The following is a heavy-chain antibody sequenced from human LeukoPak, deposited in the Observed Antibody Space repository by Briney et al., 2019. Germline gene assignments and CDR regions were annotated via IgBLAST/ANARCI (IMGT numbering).Heavy chain of an antibody. CDR1: GYTFTSYD. CDR3: ARGGPGYCSSTSCYTREFDY. D-gene: IGHD2-2*02. V-gene: IGHV1-8*03. J-gene: IGHJ4*02. CDR2: MNPNSGNT. Sequence: ASVKVSCKASGYTFTSYDINWVRQATGQGLEWMGWMNPNSGNTGYAQKFQGRVTITRNTSISTAYMGLSSLRSEDTAVYYCARGGPGYCSSTSCYTREFDYWGQGTLVTVSS.